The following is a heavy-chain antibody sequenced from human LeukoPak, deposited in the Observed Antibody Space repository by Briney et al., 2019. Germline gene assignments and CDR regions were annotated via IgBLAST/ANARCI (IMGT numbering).Heavy chain of an antibody. Sequence: GASLKISCTGSGYSFTSYWIGWVRRMPGKGLEWMGIIYPGDSDTRYSPSFQGQVTISADKSISTAYLQWSSLKASDTAMYYCARTGSYDFWSGYYTGLNYYYYGMDVWGQGTTVTVSS. CDR1: GYSFTSYW. CDR3: ARTGSYDFWSGYYTGLNYYYYGMDV. V-gene: IGHV5-51*01. J-gene: IGHJ6*02. CDR2: IYPGDSDT. D-gene: IGHD3-3*01.